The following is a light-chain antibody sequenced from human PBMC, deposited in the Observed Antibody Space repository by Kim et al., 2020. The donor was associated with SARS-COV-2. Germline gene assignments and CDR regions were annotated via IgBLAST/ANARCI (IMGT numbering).Light chain of an antibody. J-gene: IGLJ3*02. CDR1: SGSIASNY. CDR2: EDN. Sequence: NFMLTQPHSVSESPGKTVTISCTGSSGSIASNYVQWYQQRPGSAPTTVIYEDNQRPSGVPDRFSGSIDSSSNSASLTISGLKTEDEADYYYQSYDSSNRVFGGGTKLTVL. CDR3: QSYDSSNRV. V-gene: IGLV6-57*02.